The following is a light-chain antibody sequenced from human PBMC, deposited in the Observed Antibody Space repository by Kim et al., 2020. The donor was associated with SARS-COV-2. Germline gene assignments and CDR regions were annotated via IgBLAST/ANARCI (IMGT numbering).Light chain of an antibody. CDR3: LLSYSDSRV. J-gene: IGLJ2*01. CDR1: TGPITSCHF. CDR2: DTN. Sequence: TCTLPGDSSTGPITSCHFPYWFQQKPGQAPRTLIYDTNNRHSWTPARFSGSLLGGKAALTLSAAQPEDEADYYCLLSYSDSRVFGGGTQLTVL. V-gene: IGLV7-46*01.